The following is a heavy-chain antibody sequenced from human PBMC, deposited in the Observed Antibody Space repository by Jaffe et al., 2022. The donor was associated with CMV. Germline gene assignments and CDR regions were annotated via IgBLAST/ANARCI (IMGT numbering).Heavy chain of an antibody. CDR3: AKDDLRFAEGFYGMDV. J-gene: IGHJ6*02. V-gene: IGHV3-23*01. CDR1: GFTFSSYA. CDR2: ISGSGGST. Sequence: EVQLLESGGGLVQPGGSLRLSCAASGFTFSSYAMSWVRQAPGKGLEWVSAISGSGGSTYYADSVKGRFTISRDNSKNTLYLQMNSLRAEDTAVYYCAKDDLRFAEGFYGMDVWGQGTTVTVSS.